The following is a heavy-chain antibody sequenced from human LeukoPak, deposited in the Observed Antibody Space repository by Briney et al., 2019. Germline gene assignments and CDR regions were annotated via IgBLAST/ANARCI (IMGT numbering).Heavy chain of an antibody. CDR2: IYHSGST. V-gene: IGHV4-38-2*02. CDR3: ARDSPWFDP. J-gene: IGHJ5*02. CDR1: GYSISSGYY. Sequence: PSETLSLTCAVSGYSISSGYYWGWIRQPPGKGLEWIGSIYHSGSTYYNPSLKSRVTISVDTSKNQFSLKLSSVTAADTAVYYCARDSPWFDPWGQGTLVTFSS.